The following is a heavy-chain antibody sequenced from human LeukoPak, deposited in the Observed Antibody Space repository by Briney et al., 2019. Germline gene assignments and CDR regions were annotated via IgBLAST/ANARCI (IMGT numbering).Heavy chain of an antibody. CDR1: GFTFSIAW. J-gene: IGHJ4*02. Sequence: GGSLRLSCAASGFTFSIAWMSWVRQAPGKGLEWVGRIYSKADGGTTDYAAPVKGRFTISRDDSKNTLYLQMSSLRTEDSAVYYFAKGGWYGDLDYWGQGTLVTVSS. V-gene: IGHV3-15*01. CDR2: IYSKADGGTT. CDR3: AKGGWYGDLDY. D-gene: IGHD6-19*01.